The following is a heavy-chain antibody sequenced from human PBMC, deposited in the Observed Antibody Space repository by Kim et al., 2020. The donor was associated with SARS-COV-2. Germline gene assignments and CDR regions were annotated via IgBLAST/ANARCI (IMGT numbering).Heavy chain of an antibody. CDR3: ARLQKMGATQSHFDY. CDR2: IYPGDSDT. CDR1: GYSFSNYW. V-gene: IGHV5-51*01. J-gene: IGHJ4*02. Sequence: GESLKISCTGSGYSFSNYWIVWVRQMPGKGLEWMGIIYPGDSDTRYSPSFKGQVTISADKSINTAYLQWSSLKASDTAMYYCARLQKMGATQSHFDYWGQGTQVTVSS. D-gene: IGHD1-26*01.